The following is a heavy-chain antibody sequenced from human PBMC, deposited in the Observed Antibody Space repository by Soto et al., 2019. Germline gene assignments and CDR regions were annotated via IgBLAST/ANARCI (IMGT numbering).Heavy chain of an antibody. D-gene: IGHD2-2*01. V-gene: IGHV1-69*01. Sequence: QVQLVQSGAEAKKPGSSVKVSCKASGGTFSSYAISWVRQAPGQGLEWMGGIIPIFGTANYAQKFEGRVPITEDESTGPDYMEVSSLRSEDTAVYYCARGYCSSTSCYHFDYCGQGPLVTVSS. CDR1: GGTFSSYA. CDR3: ARGYCSSTSCYHFDY. J-gene: IGHJ4*02. CDR2: IIPIFGTA.